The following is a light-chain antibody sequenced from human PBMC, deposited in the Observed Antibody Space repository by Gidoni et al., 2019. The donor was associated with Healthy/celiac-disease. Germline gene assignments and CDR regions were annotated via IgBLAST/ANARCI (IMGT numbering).Light chain of an antibody. CDR1: QSISSY. Sequence: DIQMTQSPSSLSASVGDRVTITCRASQSISSYFNWYQQKPGKAPKLLIYAASSLQSGVPSRFSGSGSGTDFTLTISSLQPEDFATYYCQQSYSMWTFGQGTKVEIK. J-gene: IGKJ1*01. CDR2: AAS. V-gene: IGKV1-39*01. CDR3: QQSYSMWT.